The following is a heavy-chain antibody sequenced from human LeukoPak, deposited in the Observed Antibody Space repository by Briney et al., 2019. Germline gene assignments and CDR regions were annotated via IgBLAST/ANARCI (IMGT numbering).Heavy chain of an antibody. J-gene: IGHJ5*02. CDR3: AKGLGSFDP. CDR2: ISGSGGST. Sequence: GGSLRLSCAASGFTFSSYAMSWVREAPGKGLEWVSAISGSGGSTYYADSVKGRFTISRDNSKNTLYLQMNRLIARDTAVSFCAKGLGSFDPWGQGTLVTVSS. V-gene: IGHV3-23*01. D-gene: IGHD5-12*01. CDR1: GFTFSSYA.